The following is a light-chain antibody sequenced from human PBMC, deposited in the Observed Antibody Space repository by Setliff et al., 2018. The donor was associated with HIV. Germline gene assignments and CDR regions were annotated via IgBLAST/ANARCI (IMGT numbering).Light chain of an antibody. V-gene: IGLV2-23*02. CDR2: DVN. J-gene: IGLJ1*01. CDR1: SSDVGAYNY. CDR3: CSYVNSGSYG. Sequence: ALTQPASVSGSPGQAITISCSGTSSDVGAYNYVSWYQQHPGKAPKVMIYDVNKWPSGVSNRFSGSKSGNTASLTISGLQAEDEADYYCCSYVNSGSYGFGTGTRSPS.